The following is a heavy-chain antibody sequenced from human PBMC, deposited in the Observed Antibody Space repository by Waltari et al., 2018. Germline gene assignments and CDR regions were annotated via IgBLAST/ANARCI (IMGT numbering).Heavy chain of an antibody. D-gene: IGHD3-3*01. Sequence: QVQLVQSGAEVKKSGASVKVSCTASGSTFPDFFIHWVRQAPGQGLEWMGRINPNSGDTSYAQRFQGRVTMTGDTSITTAYMELTGLRSDDTAIYYCARSGGGTTTFGVAEWGQGSLVTVSS. CDR3: ARSGGGTTTFGVAE. CDR2: INPNSGDT. J-gene: IGHJ4*02. CDR1: GSTFPDFF. V-gene: IGHV1-2*06.